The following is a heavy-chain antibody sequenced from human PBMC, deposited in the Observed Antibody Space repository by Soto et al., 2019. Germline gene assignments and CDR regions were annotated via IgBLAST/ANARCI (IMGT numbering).Heavy chain of an antibody. V-gene: IGHV3-30*18. CDR3: AKEMTTVNSGCDY. Sequence: QVQLAESGGGVVQPGRSLRLSCAASGFTFSSYGMHWVRQAPGKGLEWVAVISYDGSNKYYADSVKGRFAISRDNSKNTLYLQMNSLRAEDTSVYDCAKEMTTVNSGCDYWGQGTLVTVSS. CDR2: ISYDGSNK. CDR1: GFTFSSYG. J-gene: IGHJ4*02. D-gene: IGHD4-17*01.